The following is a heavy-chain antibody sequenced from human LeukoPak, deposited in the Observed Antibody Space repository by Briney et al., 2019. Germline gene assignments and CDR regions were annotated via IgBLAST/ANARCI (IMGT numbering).Heavy chain of an antibody. V-gene: IGHV3-66*01. CDR3: ARMGPRFYYYYMDV. CDR1: GVTVGNNY. J-gene: IGHJ6*03. D-gene: IGHD3-16*01. CDR2: IYSGGAT. Sequence: GGSLRLSCAASGVTVGNNYMIWVRQAPGKGLEWVSHIYSGGATNYADSVKGRFTISRDSSKNTLFLQMNSLRVEDTAVYYCARMGPRFYYYYMDVWGKGTTVTVSS.